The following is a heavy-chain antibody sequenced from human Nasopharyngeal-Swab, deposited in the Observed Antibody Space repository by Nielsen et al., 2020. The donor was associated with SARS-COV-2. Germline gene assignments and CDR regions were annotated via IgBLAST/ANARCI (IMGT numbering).Heavy chain of an antibody. V-gene: IGHV1-69*13. CDR1: GGAFSSYA. CDR2: IIPIFGTA. J-gene: IGHJ4*02. D-gene: IGHD3-9*01. Sequence: SVKVSCKASGGAFSSYAISWVRQAPGQGLEWMGGIIPIFGTANYAQKFQGRVTITADESTSTAYMELSSLRSEDTAVYYCARGPYYDILTGYYPFDYWGQGTLVTVSS. CDR3: ARGPYYDILTGYYPFDY.